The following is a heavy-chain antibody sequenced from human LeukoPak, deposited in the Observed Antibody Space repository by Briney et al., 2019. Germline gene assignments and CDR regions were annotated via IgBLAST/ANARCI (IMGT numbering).Heavy chain of an antibody. CDR2: INQDGGET. CDR1: GFSFSVYW. J-gene: IGHJ4*02. CDR3: ARFPRILDY. Sequence: GGSLRLSCTASGFSFSVYWMTWVRQTPGNGLEWVANINQDGGETFYVDSVRGRLTISRDNAKNSLYLQMGSLRADDTAVYYCARFPRILDYWGQGTLVTVSS. V-gene: IGHV3-7*04. D-gene: IGHD5-18*01.